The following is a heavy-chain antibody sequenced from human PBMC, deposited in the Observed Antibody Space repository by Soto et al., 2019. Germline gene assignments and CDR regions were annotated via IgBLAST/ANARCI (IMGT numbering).Heavy chain of an antibody. J-gene: IGHJ4*02. Sequence: SETLSLTCAVYGGSFSGYYWSWIRQPPGKGLEWSGEINHSGSTNYNPSLKSRVTISVDTSKNQFSLKLSSVTAADTAVYYCATGILPELWGQGTLVTVSS. CDR3: ATGILPEL. V-gene: IGHV4-34*01. D-gene: IGHD1-26*01. CDR2: INHSGST. CDR1: GGSFSGYY.